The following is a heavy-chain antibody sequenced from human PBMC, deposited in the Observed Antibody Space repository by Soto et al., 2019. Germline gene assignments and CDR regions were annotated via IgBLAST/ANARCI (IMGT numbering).Heavy chain of an antibody. D-gene: IGHD3-16*02. CDR1: GGTFSSSG. J-gene: IGHJ6*02. CDR3: ARWPQPRYTADPYAVDV. CDR2: IVPSLDTT. Sequence: QVHLVQSGTEVKKPGSSVKVSCKASGGTFSSSGFSWVRQAPGQGLEWMGMIVPSLDTTNYAQKFQARVTITADVVTSTAYMELRCLRSEDTAVYYCARWPQPRYTADPYAVDVWGQGTRVIVSS. V-gene: IGHV1-69*11.